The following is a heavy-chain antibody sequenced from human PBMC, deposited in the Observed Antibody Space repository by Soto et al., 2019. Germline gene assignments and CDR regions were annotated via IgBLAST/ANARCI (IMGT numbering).Heavy chain of an antibody. CDR1: GGSISSSSYY. CDR3: ARRPFVATVMRGLNWFDP. CDR2: IYYSGST. J-gene: IGHJ5*02. Sequence: QLQLQESGPGLVKPSETLSLTCTVSGGSISSSSYYWGWIRQPPGKGLEWIGSIYYSGSTYYNPSLKSRVTISVVTSQTQFCLQLSSVTAADTAVYYCARRPFVATVMRGLNWFDPWGQGTLVTVSS. D-gene: IGHD4-17*01. V-gene: IGHV4-39*01.